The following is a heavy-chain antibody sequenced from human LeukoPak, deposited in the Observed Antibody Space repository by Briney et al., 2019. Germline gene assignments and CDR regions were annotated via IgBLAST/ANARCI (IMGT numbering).Heavy chain of an antibody. CDR2: LSGSGGAT. CDR3: AKANWDLGAHYFDY. CDR1: GFTFNNYA. Sequence: GGSLRLSCAASGFTFNNYAMSWVRQAPGKGLEWVSALSGSGGATYYTGSVRGRFTISRDNSKNTLYLQMSSLRADDTAVYYCAKANWDLGAHYFDYWGQGTLVTVSS. V-gene: IGHV3-23*01. D-gene: IGHD3-16*01. J-gene: IGHJ4*02.